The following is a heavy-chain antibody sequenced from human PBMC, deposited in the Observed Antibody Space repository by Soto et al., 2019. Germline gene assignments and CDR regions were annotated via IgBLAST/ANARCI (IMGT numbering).Heavy chain of an antibody. V-gene: IGHV1-3*01. D-gene: IGHD6-25*01. Sequence: ASVKVSCKASGYTFTSYAMHWVRQAPGQRLEWMGWINAGNGNTKYSQKFQGRVTITRDTSASTAYMELSSLRSEDTAVYYCARSRAAAEYTDFDYWGQGTLVTVSS. J-gene: IGHJ4*02. CDR2: INAGNGNT. CDR1: GYTFTSYA. CDR3: ARSRAAAEYTDFDY.